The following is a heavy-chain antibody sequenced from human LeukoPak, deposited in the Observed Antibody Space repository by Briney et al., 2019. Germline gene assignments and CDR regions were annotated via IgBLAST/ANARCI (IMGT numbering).Heavy chain of an antibody. CDR2: ISSSSSYI. D-gene: IGHD6-19*01. J-gene: IGHJ6*03. CDR3: ARGRIAVAGTYIPSNWGPQLYYMDV. Sequence: KTGGSLRLSCAASGFTFSSYSMNWVRQAPGKGLEWVSSISSSSSYIYYSDSVKGRFTISRDNAKNSLYLQMNSLRAEDTAVYYCARGRIAVAGTYIPSNWGPQLYYMDVWGKGTTVTVSS. CDR1: GFTFSSYS. V-gene: IGHV3-21*01.